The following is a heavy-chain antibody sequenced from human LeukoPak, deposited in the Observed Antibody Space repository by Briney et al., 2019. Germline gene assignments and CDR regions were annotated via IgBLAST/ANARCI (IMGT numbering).Heavy chain of an antibody. V-gene: IGHV3-7*01. J-gene: IGHJ4*02. CDR1: GFTFTTYW. CDR2: IDNGGSDK. D-gene: IGHD5-24*01. Sequence: PGGSLRLSCAASGFTFTTYWMSWVRQAPGKGLEWVANIDNGGSDKYYVDSVEGRFTISRDNAKNSLYLQMNSLRAEDTAVYYCARERWLQPDYWGQGTLVTVSS. CDR3: ARERWLQPDY.